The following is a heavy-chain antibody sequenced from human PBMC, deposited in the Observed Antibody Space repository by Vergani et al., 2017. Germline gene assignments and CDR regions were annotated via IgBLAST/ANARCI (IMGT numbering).Heavy chain of an antibody. CDR3: ARDGACSGGSCKDAFDI. CDR1: GFTVSSNY. V-gene: IGHV3-66*02. J-gene: IGHJ3*02. CDR2: IYSGGST. D-gene: IGHD2-15*01. Sequence: EVQLLESGGGLVQPGGSLRLSCAASGFTVSSNYMSWVRQAPGKGLEWVSVIYSGGSTYYADSVKGLFTISRDNSKNTLYLQMNSLRAEDTAVYYCARDGACSGGSCKDAFDIWGQGTMVTVSS.